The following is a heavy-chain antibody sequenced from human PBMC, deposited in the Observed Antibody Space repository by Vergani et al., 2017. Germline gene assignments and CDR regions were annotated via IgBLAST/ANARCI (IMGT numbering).Heavy chain of an antibody. V-gene: IGHV4-4*07. CDR1: GGSISPYS. CDR2: IYTSEST. Sequence: QVQLQESGPGLVKPSETLSLTCIASGGSISPYSWSWIRQPAGKGLEWIGRIYTSESTNYNPSLKSRVTMSVDTSKNQFSLKLSSVTAADTAVYYCAREYSSSVGFLAYWGQGTLVTVSS. CDR3: AREYSSSVGFLAY. J-gene: IGHJ4*02. D-gene: IGHD6-6*01.